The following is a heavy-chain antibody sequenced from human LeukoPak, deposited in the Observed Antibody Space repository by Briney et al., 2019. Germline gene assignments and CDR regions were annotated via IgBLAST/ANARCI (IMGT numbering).Heavy chain of an antibody. V-gene: IGHV3-7*01. J-gene: IGHJ4*02. CDR3: ASGDSRDWNEFGY. CDR1: GFTFGRFW. CDR2: IKQDGSEK. Sequence: GSLRLSCAASGFTFGRFWMSWVRQAPGKGLEWVARIKQDGSEKYYVDSVRGRFTISRDNANNSLFLQMNGLRVEDTAMYYCASGDSRDWNEFGYGDQGTLVTVSS. D-gene: IGHD1-1*01.